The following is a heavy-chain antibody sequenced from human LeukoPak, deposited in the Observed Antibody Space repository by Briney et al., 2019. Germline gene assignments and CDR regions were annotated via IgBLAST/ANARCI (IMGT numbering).Heavy chain of an antibody. CDR1: GGSISSGSYY. D-gene: IGHD3-10*01. V-gene: IGHV4-61*02. Sequence: PSETLSLTCTVSGGSISSGSYYWSWIRQPAGKGLEWIGRIYTSGSTNYNPSLKSRVTISVDTSKNQFSLKLSSVTAADTAVYYCARSTSLHTGEWDWFDPWGQGTLVTVSS. J-gene: IGHJ5*02. CDR3: ARSTSLHTGEWDWFDP. CDR2: IYTSGST.